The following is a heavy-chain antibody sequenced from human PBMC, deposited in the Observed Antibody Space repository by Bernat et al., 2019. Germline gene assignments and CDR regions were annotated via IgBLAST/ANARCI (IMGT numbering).Heavy chain of an antibody. D-gene: IGHD2-21*01. CDR2: ISSDGSDT. V-gene: IGHV3-74*01. CDR3: ARGLGGARYLVY. Sequence: EVQLVESGGGLVQPGGSLRLSCTASGFTFSSYWMHWVRQAPGKGLVWVSRISSDGSDTDYADSVKGRFTISRDNAENTLYLQMNSLRAEDTAVYYCARGLGGARYLVYLGQGTLVTVS. CDR1: GFTFSSYW. J-gene: IGHJ4*02.